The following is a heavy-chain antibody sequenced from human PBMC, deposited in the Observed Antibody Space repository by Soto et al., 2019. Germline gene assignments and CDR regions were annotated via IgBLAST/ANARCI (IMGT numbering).Heavy chain of an antibody. D-gene: IGHD3-22*01. J-gene: IGHJ4*02. CDR3: ARLYYDSSGYYYFDY. CDR2: IYYSGST. V-gene: IGHV4-59*08. Sequence: SETLSLTCTVSGGSISSYYWSWIRQPPGKGLEWIGYIYYSGSTNYNPSLKSRVTIPVDTSKNQFSLKLSSVTAADTAVYYCARLYYDSSGYYYFDYWGQGTLVTVSS. CDR1: GGSISSYY.